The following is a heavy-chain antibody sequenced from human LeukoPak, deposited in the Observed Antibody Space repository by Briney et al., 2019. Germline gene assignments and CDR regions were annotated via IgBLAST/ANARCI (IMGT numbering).Heavy chain of an antibody. V-gene: IGHV4-59*08. CDR2: IYYSGST. J-gene: IGHJ6*03. Sequence: SETLSLTCTVSGGSISSYYWSWIRQPPGKGLEWIGYIYYSGSTNYNPSLKSRVTISVDTSKNQFSLKLSSVTAADTAVYYCARRRMYYYGSGSGGGTSYYYYYMDVWGKGTTVTVSS. D-gene: IGHD3-10*01. CDR3: ARRRMYYYGSGSGGGTSYYYYYMDV. CDR1: GGSISSYY.